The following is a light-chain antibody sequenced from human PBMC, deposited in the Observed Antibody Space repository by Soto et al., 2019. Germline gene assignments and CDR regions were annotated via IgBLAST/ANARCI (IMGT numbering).Light chain of an antibody. J-gene: IGLJ1*01. V-gene: IGLV2-14*01. CDR2: EVT. CDR1: SSDVGGYNY. CDR3: SSYTSTSTDV. Sequence: QSALTQPASVSGPPGQSITISCTGTSSDVGGYNYVSWYQQHPDKAPKLIIYEVTNRPSGVSIRFSGSKSGNTASLTISGLQAEDEADYFCSSYTSTSTDVFGTGTKVTVL.